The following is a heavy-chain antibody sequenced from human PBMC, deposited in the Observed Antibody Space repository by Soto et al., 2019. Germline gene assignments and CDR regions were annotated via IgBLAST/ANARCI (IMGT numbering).Heavy chain of an antibody. D-gene: IGHD3-22*01. Sequence: NPSETLSLTFTVAGGSISSGDYYWSWIRQPPGKGLEWIGYIYYSGSTYYNPSLKSRVTISVDTSKNQFSLKLSSVTAADTAVYYCARAFYYDSSEIDYWGQGTLVTVSS. CDR1: GGSISSGDYY. J-gene: IGHJ4*02. V-gene: IGHV4-30-4*01. CDR2: IYYSGST. CDR3: ARAFYYDSSEIDY.